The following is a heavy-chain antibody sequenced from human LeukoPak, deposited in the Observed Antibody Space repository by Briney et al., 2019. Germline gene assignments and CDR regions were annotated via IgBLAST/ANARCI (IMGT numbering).Heavy chain of an antibody. CDR2: IYIGGST. CDR1: GFTVSSNY. D-gene: IGHD3-22*01. V-gene: IGHV3-53*01. J-gene: IGHJ4*02. Sequence: GSLRLSCAASGFTVSSNYMSWVRQAPGKGLEWVSVIYIGGSTYYADSVKGRFTISRDNSKNTMYLQMNNLRAEDTAVYYCARAVYYYDSSGQYEGVFDYWGQGTLVTVSS. CDR3: ARAVYYYDSSGQYEGVFDY.